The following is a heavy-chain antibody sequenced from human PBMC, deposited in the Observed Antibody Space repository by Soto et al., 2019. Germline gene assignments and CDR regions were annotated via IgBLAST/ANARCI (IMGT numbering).Heavy chain of an antibody. CDR2: ISYRGST. CDR3: ARVDYYYGMDV. J-gene: IGHJ6*02. V-gene: IGHV4-59*12. CDR1: AGSITTSY. Sequence: SDTLSLTCTVSAGSITTSYWSWIRQPLGKALEWIGYISYRGSTNYNPSLKSRLTISIDTSKNQFSLKLSSVTAADTAVYYCARVDYYYGMDVWGQGTTVTVSS.